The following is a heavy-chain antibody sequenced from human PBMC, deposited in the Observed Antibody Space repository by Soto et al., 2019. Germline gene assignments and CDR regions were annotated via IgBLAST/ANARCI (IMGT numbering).Heavy chain of an antibody. Sequence: SDTLSVTCTASGVSITFYLWSWIRQTPGKGLDWIGSISFSGATYSNPSLKGRAALSVDTSENHLSLTLNSVTSADTAVYFCARDQIYGYEQYFQFWVQGNPVPLSS. D-gene: IGHD5-12*01. V-gene: IGHV4-59*01. J-gene: IGHJ4*02. CDR1: GVSITFYL. CDR3: ARDQIYGYEQYFQF. CDR2: ISFSGAT.